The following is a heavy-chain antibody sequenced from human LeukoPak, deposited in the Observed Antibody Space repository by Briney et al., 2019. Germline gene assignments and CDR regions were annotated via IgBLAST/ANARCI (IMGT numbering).Heavy chain of an antibody. CDR1: GGSISSGSYY. CDR2: IYTSGST. Sequence: SETLSLTCTVSGGSISSGSYYWSWIRQPAGKGLEWIGRIYTSGSTNYNPSLKSRVTISVDTSKNQFSLKLSSVTAADAAVYYCARDQDYHYGSGSYSGFDYYYYMDVWGKGTTVTVSS. D-gene: IGHD3-10*01. V-gene: IGHV4-61*02. J-gene: IGHJ6*03. CDR3: ARDQDYHYGSGSYSGFDYYYYMDV.